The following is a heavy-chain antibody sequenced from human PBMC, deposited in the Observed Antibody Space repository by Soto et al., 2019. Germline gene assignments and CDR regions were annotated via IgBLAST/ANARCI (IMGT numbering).Heavy chain of an antibody. D-gene: IGHD2-2*01. J-gene: IGHJ4*02. CDR1: GFTFSSYA. CDR3: AKRRGDIVVVPAADFDV. CDR2: ISGCGGST. Sequence: GGSLRLSCAASGFTFSSYAMSWVRKAPGKGLEWVSAISGCGGSTYYVDSVKGRFTISRDNSKNTLDLQMNSLRTEETGVYYCAKRRGDIVVVPAADFDVWGQGTLVTVSS. V-gene: IGHV3-23*01.